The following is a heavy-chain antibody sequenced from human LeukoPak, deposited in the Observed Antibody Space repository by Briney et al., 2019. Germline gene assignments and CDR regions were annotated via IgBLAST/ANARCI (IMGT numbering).Heavy chain of an antibody. D-gene: IGHD2/OR15-2a*01. J-gene: IGHJ4*02. CDR3: ARDVLYMALDY. CDR1: GFTLSSYG. CDR2: IWYDGSNK. Sequence: PGGSLRLSCAASGFTLSSYGMHWVRQAPGKGLEWVAVIWYDGSNKYYADSVKGRFTISRDNSKNTLYLQMNSLRAEDTAVYYCARDVLYMALDYWGQGTLVTVSS. V-gene: IGHV3-33*01.